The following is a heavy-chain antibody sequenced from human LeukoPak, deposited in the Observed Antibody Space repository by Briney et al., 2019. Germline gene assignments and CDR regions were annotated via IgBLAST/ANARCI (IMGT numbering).Heavy chain of an antibody. D-gene: IGHD6-13*01. CDR3: AKDIQGRSWYGVGWDY. CDR1: GFTLSTYW. Sequence: PGGSLRLSCAASGFTLSTYWMHWVRQAPGKGLEWVSGISWNSGSIGYADSVKGRFTISRDNAKNSLYPQMNSLRAEDTALYYCAKDIQGRSWYGVGWDYWGQGTLVTVSS. V-gene: IGHV3-9*01. CDR2: ISWNSGSI. J-gene: IGHJ4*02.